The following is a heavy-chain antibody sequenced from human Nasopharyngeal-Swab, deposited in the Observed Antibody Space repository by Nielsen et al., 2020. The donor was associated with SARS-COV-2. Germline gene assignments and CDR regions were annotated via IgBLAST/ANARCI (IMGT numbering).Heavy chain of an antibody. CDR3: ARASRAIY. CDR1: GFTFDDYA. Sequence: GGSLRLSCAASGFTFDDYAMHWVRQAPGKGLEWVSGISWNSGTIGYADSVKGRFTISRDNAKNSLYLQMNSLRAEDTAVYYCARASRAIYWGQGILVTVSS. V-gene: IGHV3-9*01. D-gene: IGHD2-21*01. CDR2: ISWNSGTI. J-gene: IGHJ4*02.